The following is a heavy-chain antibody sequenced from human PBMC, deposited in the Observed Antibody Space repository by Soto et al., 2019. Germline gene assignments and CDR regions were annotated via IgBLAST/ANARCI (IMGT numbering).Heavy chain of an antibody. CDR2: MSGDGKTI. J-gene: IGHJ5*02. CDR3: ARTYVPGIAGFDP. CDR1: GFTFSNYF. D-gene: IGHD1-1*01. V-gene: IGHV3-74*01. Sequence: GSLRLSCAASGFTFSNYFMHWVRQVPGEGLVWVSRMSGDGKTISYADSVKGRFTISRDNAKNTLYLQMNSLRVEDTAVYYCARTYVPGIAGFDPWGQGTLVTVSS.